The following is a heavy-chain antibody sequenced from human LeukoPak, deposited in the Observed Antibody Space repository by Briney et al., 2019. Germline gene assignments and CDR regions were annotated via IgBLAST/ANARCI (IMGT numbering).Heavy chain of an antibody. J-gene: IGHJ4*02. CDR1: GFTVSTNY. V-gene: IGHV3-53*01. D-gene: IGHD2-21*02. CDR2: IYSSGST. CDR3: ARVVAAMGGIDY. Sequence: PGGSLRLSCAASGFTVSTNYMSWVRQAPGKGLEGVSIIYSSGSTYYADSVKGRFTISRDNSKNTLYLQMNSLRAEDTAVYYCARVVAAMGGIDYWGQGTLVTVSS.